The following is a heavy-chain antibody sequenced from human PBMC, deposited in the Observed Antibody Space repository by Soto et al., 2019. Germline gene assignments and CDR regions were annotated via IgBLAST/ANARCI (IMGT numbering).Heavy chain of an antibody. CDR2: INSSGRT. V-gene: IGHV4-30-4*01. D-gene: IGHD2-2*01. CDR3: ARFSTLGKDYGVDV. J-gene: IGHJ6*02. CDR1: GGSFSDSY. Sequence: SETLSLTCAVYGGSFSDSYWSLIRQAPGKGLEWIGYINSSGRTYYKPSLKSRVSISIDTSTNQFSLRLTSVTVADTAVYFCARFSTLGKDYGVDVWGQGTTVTVSS.